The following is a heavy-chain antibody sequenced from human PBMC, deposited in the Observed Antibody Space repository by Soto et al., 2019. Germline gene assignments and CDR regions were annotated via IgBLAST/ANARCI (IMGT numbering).Heavy chain of an antibody. CDR1: GYTFTSYD. CDR3: ARGRYRYSSSWSHHYYGMDV. Sequence: QVQLVQSGAEVKKPGASVKVSCKASGYTFTSYDINWVRQATGQGLEWMGWMNPNSGNTGYAQKFQGRVTMTRNTSIGTAYMELSSLRSEDTAVYHGARGRYRYSSSWSHHYYGMDVWGQGTTVPVSS. D-gene: IGHD6-13*01. J-gene: IGHJ6*02. CDR2: MNPNSGNT. V-gene: IGHV1-8*01.